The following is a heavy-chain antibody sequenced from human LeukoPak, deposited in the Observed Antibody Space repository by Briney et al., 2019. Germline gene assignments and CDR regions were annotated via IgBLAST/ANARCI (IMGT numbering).Heavy chain of an antibody. CDR1: GGSISSYY. J-gene: IGHJ4*02. D-gene: IGHD3-22*01. Sequence: SETLSLTCTVSGGSISSYYWSWIRQPPGKGLEWIGYIYYSGSTNYNPSLKSRVTISVDTSKKRFSLKLTSVTAADTAVYYCARNYDGSGYYLYWGQGTLVTVSS. V-gene: IGHV4-59*08. CDR2: IYYSGST. CDR3: ARNYDGSGYYLY.